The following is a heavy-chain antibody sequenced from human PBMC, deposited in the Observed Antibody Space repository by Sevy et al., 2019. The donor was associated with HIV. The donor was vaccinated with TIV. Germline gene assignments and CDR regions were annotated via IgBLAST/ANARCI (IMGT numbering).Heavy chain of an antibody. Sequence: SETLSLTCTVSGGSISRSNYYWGWIRQPPGKGLEWIGSIYYSGSTYYKPSLKSRVTIPVDTSKNQFSLNLSSVTAADTAVYYCARVTWYTSGWYWFEPWGQGTLVTVSS. J-gene: IGHJ5*02. CDR2: IYYSGST. CDR1: GGSISRSNYY. D-gene: IGHD6-19*01. CDR3: ARVTWYTSGWYWFEP. V-gene: IGHV4-39*01.